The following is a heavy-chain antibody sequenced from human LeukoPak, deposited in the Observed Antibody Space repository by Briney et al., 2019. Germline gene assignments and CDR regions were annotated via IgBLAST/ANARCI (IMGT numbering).Heavy chain of an antibody. V-gene: IGHV4-34*01. CDR1: GGSFSGYY. CDR2: INHSGST. D-gene: IGHD3-22*01. Sequence: SETLSLTCAVYGGSFSGYYWSWIRQPPGKGLEWIGEINHSGSTNYNPSLKSRVTISVDTSKNQFSLKLSSVTAADTAVYYCARGPPTYYYDSSGYYDYWGQGTLVTVSS. CDR3: ARGPPTYYYDSSGYYDY. J-gene: IGHJ4*02.